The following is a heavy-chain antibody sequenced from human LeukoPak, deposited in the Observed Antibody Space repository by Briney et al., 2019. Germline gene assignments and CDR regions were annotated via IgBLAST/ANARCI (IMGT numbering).Heavy chain of an antibody. CDR1: GFTFSSYW. V-gene: IGHV3-7*01. Sequence: TGGSLRLSCAASGFTFSSYWMNWARQAPGKGLEWVASINHNGNVNYYVDSVKGRFTISRDNAKNSLYLQMNSLRAEDTAVYYCAREAAFYYYGMDVWGQGTTVTVSS. CDR2: INHNGNVN. CDR3: AREAAFYYYGMDV. D-gene: IGHD6-13*01. J-gene: IGHJ6*02.